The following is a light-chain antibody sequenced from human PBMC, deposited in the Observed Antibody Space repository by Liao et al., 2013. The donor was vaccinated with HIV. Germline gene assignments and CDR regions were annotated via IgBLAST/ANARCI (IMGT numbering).Light chain of an antibody. Sequence: VLTQPPSVSVAPGETATITCGGSNIGSKTVHWYQQKPGQAPILVIYYDNNRPSGIPERISGSISGNTATLTISGVETGDEADYYCQAWDSTIAYVFGTGTKVTVL. CDR1: NIGSKT. CDR2: YDN. J-gene: IGLJ1*01. V-gene: IGLV3-21*01. CDR3: QAWDSTIAYV.